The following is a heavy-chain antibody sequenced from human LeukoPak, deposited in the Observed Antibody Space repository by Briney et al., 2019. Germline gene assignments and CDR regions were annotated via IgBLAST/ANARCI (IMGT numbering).Heavy chain of an antibody. CDR1: GFPFSSYD. D-gene: IGHD3-9*01. Sequence: GGSLILSCAASGFPFSSYDMHWVRQATGKGLEWVSAIGTAGDPYYPGSVKRRFTISRENAKNSLYLQMNSLRAGDTAVYYCARGHYDILTGYSSLDYWGQGTLVTVSS. CDR2: IGTAGDP. CDR3: ARGHYDILTGYSSLDY. J-gene: IGHJ4*02. V-gene: IGHV3-13*05.